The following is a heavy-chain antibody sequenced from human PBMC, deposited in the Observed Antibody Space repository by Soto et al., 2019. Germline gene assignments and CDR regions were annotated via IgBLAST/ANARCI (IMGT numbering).Heavy chain of an antibody. J-gene: IGHJ6*03. Sequence: GASVKVSCKASGYTFTSYDINWVRQATGQGLEWMGWMNPNSGNTGYAQKFQGRVTMTRNTSISTAYMELSSLRSEDTAVYYCARGPVANGVQYYYYYYYMDVWGKGTTVTVS. CDR3: ARGPVANGVQYYYYYYYMDV. D-gene: IGHD2-8*01. CDR1: GYTFTSYD. V-gene: IGHV1-8*01. CDR2: MNPNSGNT.